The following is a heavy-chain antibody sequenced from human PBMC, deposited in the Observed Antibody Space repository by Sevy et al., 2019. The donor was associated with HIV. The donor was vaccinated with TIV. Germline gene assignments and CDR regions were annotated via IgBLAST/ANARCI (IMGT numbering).Heavy chain of an antibody. D-gene: IGHD1-26*01. J-gene: IGHJ4*02. CDR2: IIDSGATS. CDR3: VKGPYGFESGVDY. CDR1: GFTFSSFA. Sequence: GGSLRLSCAASGFTFSSFAMNWVRQAPGKGLEWVSSIIDSGATSYYADSVRGRFTISRDNSKNTLYLHMTSLGAEDTATYYCVKGPYGFESGVDYWGQGTLVTVSS. V-gene: IGHV3-23*01.